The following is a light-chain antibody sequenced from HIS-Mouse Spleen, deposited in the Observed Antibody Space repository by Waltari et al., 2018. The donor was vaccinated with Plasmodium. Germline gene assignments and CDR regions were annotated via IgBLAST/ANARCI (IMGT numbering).Light chain of an antibody. CDR3: QQYDNRPPYT. J-gene: IGKJ2*01. Sequence: DIQMTQSPSSLSASVGDRVPITCQASQDISNYLNWYQQKPGKAPKLLIYDESNLETGVPSRFSGSGSGTDFTFTISSLQPEDIATYYCQQYDNRPPYTFGQGTKLEIK. CDR2: DES. CDR1: QDISNY. V-gene: IGKV1-33*01.